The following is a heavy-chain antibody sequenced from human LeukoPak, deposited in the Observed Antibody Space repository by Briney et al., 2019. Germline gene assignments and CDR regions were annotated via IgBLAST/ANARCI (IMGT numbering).Heavy chain of an antibody. CDR1: GFTFTNYG. Sequence: GRSLRLSCAASGFTFTNYGMHWVRQAPGKGLEWVAFMSYDGSNKYYADSVKGRYTISRDNSKNTLYLQMNSLRTEDTAVYYCAKDGAPLMAVAGHLDYWGQGTLVTVSS. CDR2: MSYDGSNK. V-gene: IGHV3-30*18. CDR3: AKDGAPLMAVAGHLDY. J-gene: IGHJ4*02. D-gene: IGHD6-19*01.